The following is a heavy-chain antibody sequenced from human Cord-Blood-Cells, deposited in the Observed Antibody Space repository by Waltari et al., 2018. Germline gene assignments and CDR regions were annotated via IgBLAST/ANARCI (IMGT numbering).Heavy chain of an antibody. CDR2: INPNSGGT. D-gene: IGHD4-17*01. V-gene: IGHV1-2*02. J-gene: IGHJ4*02. CDR1: GYTFTGYY. CDR3: ARVDKTTVTTDY. Sequence: QVQLVQSGAEVKKPGASVKVSCKASGYTFTGYYMTWVRQAPGQGLGWMGWINPNSGGTNYAQKVQGRGTRTRDTSISTAYMELSRLGSDDTAVYYCARVDKTTVTTDYWGQGTLVTVSS.